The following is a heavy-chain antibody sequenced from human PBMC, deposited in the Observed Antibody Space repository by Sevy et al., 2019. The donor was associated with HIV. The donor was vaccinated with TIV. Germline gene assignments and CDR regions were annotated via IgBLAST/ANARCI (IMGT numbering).Heavy chain of an antibody. CDR1: GYTFTTYD. CDR3: ARFLSTSYYYYHAMDV. Sequence: ASVKVSCKASGYTFTTYDINWVRQATGQGLEWMGWMNPNSGNTGYAQKFQGRVSMTRKTSIETAYMGLSSLRSEDTAVYYCARFLSTSYYYYHAMDVWGQGTTVTVSS. CDR2: MNPNSGNT. D-gene: IGHD2-2*01. V-gene: IGHV1-8*01. J-gene: IGHJ6*02.